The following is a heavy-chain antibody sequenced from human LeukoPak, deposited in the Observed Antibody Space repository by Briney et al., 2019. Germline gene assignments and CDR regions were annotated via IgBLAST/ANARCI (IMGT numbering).Heavy chain of an antibody. CDR3: ARDSREAGYYDSSGPGP. D-gene: IGHD3-22*01. CDR2: ISAYNGNT. J-gene: IGHJ5*02. Sequence: ASVKVSCKASGYTFTSYGISWVRQAPGQGLEWMGWISAYNGNTNYAQKLQGRVTMTTDTSTSTAYMELRSLRSDDTAVYYCARDSREAGYYDSSGPGPWGQGTLVTVSS. CDR1: GYTFTSYG. V-gene: IGHV1-18*01.